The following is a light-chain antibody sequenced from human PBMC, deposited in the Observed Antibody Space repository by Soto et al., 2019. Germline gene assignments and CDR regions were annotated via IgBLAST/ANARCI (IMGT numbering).Light chain of an antibody. V-gene: IGKV3-20*01. CDR3: QQYGSSPRT. CDR1: QSVSSSY. Sequence: EIVLTQSPCTLSLSPGERATLSCRASQSVSSSYLAWYQQKPGQAPRLVIYGASSRATGIPDRFSGSGSGTDFTLTISRLEPEDFAVYYCQQYGSSPRTFGQGTKVDIK. CDR2: GAS. J-gene: IGKJ1*01.